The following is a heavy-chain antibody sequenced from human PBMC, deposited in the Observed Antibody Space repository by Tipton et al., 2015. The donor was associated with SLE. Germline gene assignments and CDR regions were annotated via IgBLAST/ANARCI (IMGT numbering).Heavy chain of an antibody. V-gene: IGHV3-53*05. J-gene: IGHJ4*02. CDR1: GFSVTNNY. CDR3: VRDPLYYDYIWGSYRPSWYFDY. CDR2: TYVPGDT. D-gene: IGHD3-16*02. Sequence: SLRLSCAASGFSVTNNYMSWVRQAPGKGLEWVSVTYVPGDTYYADSVKGRFTISRDNAKHSVFLHMNSLRAEDTAFYFCVRDPLYYDYIWGSYRPSWYFDYWGQGILVTVSS.